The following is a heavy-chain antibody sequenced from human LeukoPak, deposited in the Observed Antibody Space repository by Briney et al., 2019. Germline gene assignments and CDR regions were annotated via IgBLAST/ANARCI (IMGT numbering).Heavy chain of an antibody. CDR1: TVTFSNYW. J-gene: IGHJ5*02. CDR3: ARSRGPGSHWFDP. Sequence: PGGSLRLSCAASTVTFSNYWMSWVRQAPGKGLEWVANMKQDGSEQYYVDSVKGRFTISRDDSKNTLYLQMDSLRAEDTAIYSCARSRGPGSHWFDPWGQGTLVTVSS. D-gene: IGHD3-10*01. CDR2: MKQDGSEQ. V-gene: IGHV3-7*03.